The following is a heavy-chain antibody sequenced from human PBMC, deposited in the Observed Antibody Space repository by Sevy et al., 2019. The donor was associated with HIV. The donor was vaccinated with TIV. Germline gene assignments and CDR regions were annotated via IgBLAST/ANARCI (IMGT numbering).Heavy chain of an antibody. CDR2: ISSDGAFK. J-gene: IGHJ3*02. Sequence: GGSLRLSCVTSGFTFRNHAMHWVRQAPGKGLEWVAVISSDGAFKYYADSVKGRFTFSRDNSKSTLYLQMNSLRPEDTAMYYCAKSYSGSYYIPYYASDMWGQGTMVTVSS. CDR3: AKSYSGSYYIPYYASDM. V-gene: IGHV3-30-3*02. CDR1: GFTFRNHA. D-gene: IGHD1-26*01.